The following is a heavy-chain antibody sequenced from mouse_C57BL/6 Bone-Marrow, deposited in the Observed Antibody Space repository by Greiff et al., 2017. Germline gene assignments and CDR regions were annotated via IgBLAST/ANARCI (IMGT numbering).Heavy chain of an antibody. V-gene: IGHV1-19*01. CDR3: ARAYFDY. Sequence: EVKLMESGPVLVKPGASVKMSCKASGYTFTDYYMNWVKQSHGKSLEWIGVINPYNGGTSYNQKFKGKATLTVDKSSSTAYMELNSLTSEDSAVYYCARAYFDYWGQGTTLTVSS. CDR1: GYTFTDYY. CDR2: INPYNGGT. J-gene: IGHJ2*01.